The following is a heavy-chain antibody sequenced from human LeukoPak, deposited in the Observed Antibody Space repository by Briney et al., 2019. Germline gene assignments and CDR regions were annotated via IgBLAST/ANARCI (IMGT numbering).Heavy chain of an antibody. V-gene: IGHV4-59*08. CDR3: ARRRAEGGSNGHHNWFDP. J-gene: IGHJ5*02. D-gene: IGHD6-13*01. Sequence: SETLSLTCTVSGDSISSYFWNWIRQPPGKGLEWIGYVSYSGSTNYNPSFKSRVTISVDTSRTQFSLKLNSVTAADTALYYCARRRAEGGSNGHHNWFDPWGQGTLVTVSS. CDR1: GDSISSYF. CDR2: VSYSGST.